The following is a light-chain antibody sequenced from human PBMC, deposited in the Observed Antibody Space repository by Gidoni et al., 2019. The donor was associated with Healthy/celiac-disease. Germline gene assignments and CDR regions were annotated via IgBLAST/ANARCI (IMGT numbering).Light chain of an antibody. J-gene: IGKJ3*01. CDR1: QSVSGY. V-gene: IGKV3-15*01. CDR3: QQYKEWPPEST. Sequence: ILMTQSTATLSVSSGERATLSCRASQSVSGYLAWYQQKPGQAPRLLIYGASTRATGISARFSGSGTGTEFTLTISSLQSEDVATYYCQQYKEWPPESTFGPGTKVEIK. CDR2: GAS.